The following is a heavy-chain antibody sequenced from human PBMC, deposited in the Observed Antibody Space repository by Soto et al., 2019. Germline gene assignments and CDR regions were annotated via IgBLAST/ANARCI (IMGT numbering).Heavy chain of an antibody. Sequence: SVKVSCKASVGPFSSYAISWVRQTPGQGLEWMGGIIPIFGTANYAQKFQGRVTITADESTSTAYMELSSLRAEDTAVYYCAKSDSYVKWFDPWGQGTLVTVSS. CDR1: VGPFSSYA. D-gene: IGHD5-18*01. CDR3: AKSDSYVKWFDP. V-gene: IGHV1-69*13. J-gene: IGHJ5*02. CDR2: IIPIFGTA.